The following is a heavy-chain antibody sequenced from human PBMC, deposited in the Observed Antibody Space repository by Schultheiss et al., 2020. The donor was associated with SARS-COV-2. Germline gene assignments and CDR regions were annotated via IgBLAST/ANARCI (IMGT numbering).Heavy chain of an antibody. V-gene: IGHV3-9*01. CDR2: ISWNSGSI. CDR1: GINFDDYA. D-gene: IGHD6-19*01. CDR3: AKGHTGGVAGTFDY. J-gene: IGHJ4*02. Sequence: GGSLRLSCAASGINFDDYAMNWVRQAPGKGLEWVSSISWNSGSIGYADSVKGRFTISRDNAKNSLYLQMNSLRAEDTALYYCAKGHTGGVAGTFDYWGQGTLVTVSS.